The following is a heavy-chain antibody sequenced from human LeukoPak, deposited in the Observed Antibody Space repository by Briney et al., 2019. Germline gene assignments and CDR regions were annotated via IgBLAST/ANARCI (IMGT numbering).Heavy chain of an antibody. CDR2: IDWDDDK. J-gene: IGHJ4*02. V-gene: IGHV2-70*11. CDR3: ARTRRAHQFDSSGYYLPDY. D-gene: IGHD3-22*01. CDR1: GFSLGTTGMC. Sequence: SGPALVKPRQTLTLTCTVSGFSLGTTGMCVSWIRQPPGKALEWLVRIDWDDDKYYSTSLKTRLTISKDTSKNQVVLTMTNMDPVDTATYYCARTRRAHQFDSSGYYLPDYWGQGTLVTVSS.